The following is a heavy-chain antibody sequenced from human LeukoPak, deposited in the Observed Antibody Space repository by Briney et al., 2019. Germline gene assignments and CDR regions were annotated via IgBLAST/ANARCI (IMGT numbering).Heavy chain of an antibody. D-gene: IGHD2-15*01. V-gene: IGHV4-39*01. J-gene: IGHJ5*02. CDR2: IYYSGST. CDR1: GGSISSSSYY. Sequence: SETLSLTCTVSGGSISSSSYYWGWIRQPPGKGLEWIGSIYYSGSTYYNPSLKSRVTISVDTSKNQFSLKLSSVTAADTAVYYCARDIVVVVAATPEVHWFDPWGQGTLVTVSS. CDR3: ARDIVVVVAATPEVHWFDP.